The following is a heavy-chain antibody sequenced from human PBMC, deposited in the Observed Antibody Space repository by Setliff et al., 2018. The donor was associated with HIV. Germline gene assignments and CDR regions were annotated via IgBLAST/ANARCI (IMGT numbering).Heavy chain of an antibody. Sequence: PSETLSLTCSVSGDSISSGFYYWGWIRQPPGKGLEWIGSIYSSWSTYYNPSPKSRLTISIDTPKNQFSLRLTSVTAADTAVYYCAATSYDFWSGYASWGQGTLVTVSS. CDR2: IYSSWST. CDR3: AATSYDFWSGYAS. V-gene: IGHV4-39*01. D-gene: IGHD3-3*01. J-gene: IGHJ4*02. CDR1: GDSISSGFYY.